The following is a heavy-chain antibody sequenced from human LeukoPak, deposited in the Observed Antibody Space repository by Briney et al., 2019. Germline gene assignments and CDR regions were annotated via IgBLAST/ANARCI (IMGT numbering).Heavy chain of an antibody. D-gene: IGHD3-22*01. CDR1: GFTFSDSY. V-gene: IGHV3-11*01. Sequence: GGSLRLSCAAPGFTFSDSYMTWIRQAPGRGLEWVSYISGGSSFIYYADSVKGRFTISRDNAKNSLYLQMSNLRAEDTAFYYCARTPHYYDSSGYYVDYWGQGNLVTVSS. CDR3: ARTPHYYDSSGYYVDY. CDR2: ISGGSSFI. J-gene: IGHJ4*02.